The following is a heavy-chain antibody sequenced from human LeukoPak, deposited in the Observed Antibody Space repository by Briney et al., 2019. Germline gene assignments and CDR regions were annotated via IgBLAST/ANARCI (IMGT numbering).Heavy chain of an antibody. Sequence: PSETLSLTCAVCGGSFSGYYWSWIRQPPGKGLEWIGEINHSGSTNYNPSLKSRVTISVDTSKNQFSLKLSSVTAADTAVYYCASLLWFGELSTADVWGKGTTVTISS. J-gene: IGHJ6*04. D-gene: IGHD3-10*01. CDR1: GGSFSGYY. V-gene: IGHV4-34*01. CDR2: INHSGST. CDR3: ASLLWFGELSTADV.